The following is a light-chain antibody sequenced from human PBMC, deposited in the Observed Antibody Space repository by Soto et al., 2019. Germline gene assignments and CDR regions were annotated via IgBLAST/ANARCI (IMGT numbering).Light chain of an antibody. CDR3: QTWGTGFRV. V-gene: IGLV4-69*01. Sequence: QLVLTQSPSASASLGASVKLTCTLSSGHSSYSIAWHQQQPEKGPRYLMKLHSDGSHRKGDGIPDRFSGSSSGAERYLTISRLQSEDEADYYCQTWGTGFRVFGGGTKLTVL. CDR1: SGHSSYS. J-gene: IGLJ2*01. CDR2: LHSDGSH.